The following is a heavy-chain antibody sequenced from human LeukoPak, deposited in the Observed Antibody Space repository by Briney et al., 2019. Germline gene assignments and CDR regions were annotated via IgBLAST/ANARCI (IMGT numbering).Heavy chain of an antibody. CDR1: GYTFTSYG. CDR3: ARDLSVYYPYYYYYYGMDV. V-gene: IGHV1-18*01. J-gene: IGHJ6*02. D-gene: IGHD3-22*01. Sequence: ASVKVSCKASGYTFTSYGIIWVRQAPGQGLEWMGWISAYNGNTNYAQKLQGRVTMTTDTSTSTAYMELRSLRSDDTAVYYCARDLSVYYPYYYYYYGMDVWGQGTTVTVSS. CDR2: ISAYNGNT.